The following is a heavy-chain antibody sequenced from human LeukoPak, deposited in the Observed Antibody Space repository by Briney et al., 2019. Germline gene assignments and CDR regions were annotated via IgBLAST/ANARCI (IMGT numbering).Heavy chain of an antibody. V-gene: IGHV1-18*01. D-gene: IGHD2-15*01. Sequence: GASVKVSCKASGYTFTSYGISWVRQAPGQGLEWMEWISAYNGNTNYAQKLQGRVTMTTDTSTSTAYMELRSLRSDDTAVYYCARKLGVVAAKYYYYYGMDVWGQGTTVTVSS. CDR2: ISAYNGNT. CDR3: ARKLGVVAAKYYYYYGMDV. CDR1: GYTFTSYG. J-gene: IGHJ6*02.